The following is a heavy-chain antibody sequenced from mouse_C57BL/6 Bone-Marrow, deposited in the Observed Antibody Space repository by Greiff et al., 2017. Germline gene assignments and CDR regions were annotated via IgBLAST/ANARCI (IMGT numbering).Heavy chain of an antibody. Sequence: QVQLQQSGAELVRPGASVKLSCKASGYTFTDYYINWVKQRPGQGLEWIARIYPGSGNTYYNEKFKGKATLTAEKSSSTAYMQLSSLTSEDSAVYFCARGYYYGSSYVDDWGQGTTLTVSS. J-gene: IGHJ2*01. CDR1: GYTFTDYY. CDR2: IYPGSGNT. D-gene: IGHD1-1*01. CDR3: ARGYYYGSSYVDD. V-gene: IGHV1-76*01.